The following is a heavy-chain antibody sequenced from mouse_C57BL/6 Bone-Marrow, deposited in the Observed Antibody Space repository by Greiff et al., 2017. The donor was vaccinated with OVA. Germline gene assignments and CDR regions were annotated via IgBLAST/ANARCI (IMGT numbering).Heavy chain of an antibody. CDR1: GFTFSNYW. Sequence: EVKLMESGGGLVQPGGSMKLSCVASGFTFSNYWMNWVTTCPPNFREWAAPLRFKSDNYATHYAESVKGRFTISRDDSKSSVYLQMNNLRAEDTGIYYCTGLRYFDVWGTGTTVTVSS. CDR3: TGLRYFDV. J-gene: IGHJ1*03. V-gene: IGHV6-3*01. CDR2: LRFKSDNYAT.